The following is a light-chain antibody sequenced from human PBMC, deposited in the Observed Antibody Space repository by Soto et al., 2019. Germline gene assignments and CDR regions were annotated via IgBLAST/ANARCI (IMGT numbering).Light chain of an antibody. CDR2: AAS. CDR3: QQRSDWTIT. CDR1: QSVSTN. Sequence: EIVLTQSPATLSLSPGQRVTLSCRTSQSVSTNLAWYQQKPGQAPRLLMYAASNRATGIPARFSGRGSGTDFTLTISSLEPEDFAVYHCQQRSDWTITFGPGTRLEIK. J-gene: IGKJ5*01. V-gene: IGKV3-11*01.